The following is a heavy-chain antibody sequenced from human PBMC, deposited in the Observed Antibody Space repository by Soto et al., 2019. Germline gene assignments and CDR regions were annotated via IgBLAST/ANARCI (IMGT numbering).Heavy chain of an antibody. J-gene: IGHJ4*02. V-gene: IGHV1-18*01. D-gene: IGHD3-10*01. CDR3: ATYYFGSGSYYRFDT. CDR1: GYGFSFG. Sequence: ASVKVSCKASGYGFSFGFSWVRQAPGQGLEWMGWISASDGSSNSAQKFRPRIALTTDTSTNTAYMERLSLTSADTAVYFCATYYFGSGSYYRFDTWGQGTTVTVSS. CDR2: ISASDGSS.